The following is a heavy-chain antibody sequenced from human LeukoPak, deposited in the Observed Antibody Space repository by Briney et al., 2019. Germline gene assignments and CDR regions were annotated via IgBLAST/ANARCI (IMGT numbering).Heavy chain of an antibody. V-gene: IGHV4-4*07. J-gene: IGHJ6*03. Sequence: PSETLSLTCTVSGGSISSYYWSWIRQPAGKGLEWIGRIYTSGSTNYNPSLKSRVTMSVDTSKNQFSLKLSSVTAADTAVYYCARAETYYDFWSGPKNYYYYMDVWGKGTTVTVSS. CDR3: ARAETYYDFWSGPKNYYYYMDV. D-gene: IGHD3-3*01. CDR1: GGSISSYY. CDR2: IYTSGST.